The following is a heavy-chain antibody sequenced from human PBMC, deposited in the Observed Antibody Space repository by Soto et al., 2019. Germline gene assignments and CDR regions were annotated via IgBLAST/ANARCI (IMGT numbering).Heavy chain of an antibody. CDR1: GDSVRNQY. CDR3: ARRFDYCYMDV. V-gene: IGHV4-4*09. D-gene: IGHD3-3*01. CDR2: IYRSGST. J-gene: IGHJ6*03. Sequence: SETLSLTCTVSGDSVRNQYWSWIRRPPGRGLEWIGYIYRSGSTKYNPSLKSRLTISVDTSKNQFSLKLSSVTAADTAVYYCARRFDYCYMDVWGKGTTVTVSS.